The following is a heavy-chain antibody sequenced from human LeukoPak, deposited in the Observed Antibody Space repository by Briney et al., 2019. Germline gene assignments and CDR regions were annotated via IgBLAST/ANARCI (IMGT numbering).Heavy chain of an antibody. J-gene: IGHJ4*02. CDR1: GFTFDDYG. CDR2: ISWSGGST. Sequence: GGSLRLSCAASGFTFDDYGMSWVRQASGKGLEWVSDISWSGGSTGYADSVKGRFTISRDNAKNSLYLQMNSLRAEDTAFYYCARGGGGSSYYYSDYWGQGTLVTVSS. D-gene: IGHD3-22*01. V-gene: IGHV3-20*04. CDR3: ARGGGGSSYYYSDY.